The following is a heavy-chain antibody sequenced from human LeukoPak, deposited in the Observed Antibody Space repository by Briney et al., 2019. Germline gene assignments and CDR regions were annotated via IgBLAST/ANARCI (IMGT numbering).Heavy chain of an antibody. CDR3: AADSSGYYYGPY. CDR1: GDSISSTSYY. V-gene: IGHV4-39*01. CDR2: IYYSGNT. D-gene: IGHD3-22*01. Sequence: SETLSLTCTVSGDSISSTSYYWGWIRQPPGKGLVRIGSIYYSGNTYYSPSLKSRVTISVDTSKNQFSLKLSSVTAADTAVYYCAADSSGYYYGPYWGQGTLVTVSS. J-gene: IGHJ4*02.